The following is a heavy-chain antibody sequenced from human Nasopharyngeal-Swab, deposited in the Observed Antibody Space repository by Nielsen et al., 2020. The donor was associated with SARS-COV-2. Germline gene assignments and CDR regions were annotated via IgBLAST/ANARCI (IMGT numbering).Heavy chain of an antibody. D-gene: IGHD4/OR15-4a*01. Sequence: ASVKVSCKASGYTFTSYDINWVRQATGQGLEWMGWMNPNSGNTGYAQKFQGRVTMTRNTSISTAYMELSSLRSEDTAVYYCARGHMRSGLLTHYYFDYWGQGTPVTVSS. J-gene: IGHJ4*02. CDR2: MNPNSGNT. CDR1: GYTFTSYD. V-gene: IGHV1-8*01. CDR3: ARGHMRSGLLTHYYFDY.